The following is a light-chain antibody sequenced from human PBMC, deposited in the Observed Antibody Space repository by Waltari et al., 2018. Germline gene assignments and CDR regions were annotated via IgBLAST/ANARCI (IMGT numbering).Light chain of an antibody. V-gene: IGKV4-1*01. CDR2: WAS. CDR1: QSVLYSSNNKNY. Sequence: DIVMTQSPDSLAVSLGERATINCKSSQSVLYSSNNKNYLAWYRQKPGQPPNLLIYWASTREAGVPDRFSGSGSGADFTLTISSLQAEDVAVYYCQQSYNIPYTFGQGTKLEIK. CDR3: QQSYNIPYT. J-gene: IGKJ2*01.